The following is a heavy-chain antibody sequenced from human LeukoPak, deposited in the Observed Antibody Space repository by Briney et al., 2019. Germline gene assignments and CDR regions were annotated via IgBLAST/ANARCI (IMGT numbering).Heavy chain of an antibody. CDR2: INPHIGGT. J-gene: IGHJ4*02. V-gene: IGHV1-2*02. D-gene: IGHD2-2*01. CDR1: GYTFTGYY. CDR3: ARDVGEYCSSTNCYASHY. Sequence: ASVKVSCKASGYTFTGYYIHWVRQAPGQGLEWMGWINPHIGGTNYAQKFQGGVTMTRDTSITTAYMELSSLRSDDTAVYYCARDVGEYCSSTNCYASHYWGQGTLVTVSS.